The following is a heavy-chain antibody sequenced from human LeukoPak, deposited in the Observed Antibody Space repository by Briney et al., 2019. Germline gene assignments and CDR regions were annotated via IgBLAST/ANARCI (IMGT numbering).Heavy chain of an antibody. CDR1: GFTFSSLA. Sequence: PGGSLRLSCAVSGFTFSSLAMTWVRQAPGKGLEWVSGISDGGGGTSYADSVKGRFTISRDNSQSTLYLQMNSLRAEDTAVYYCAKDRVCSGGSCYFDYWGQGTLVTVSS. J-gene: IGHJ4*02. V-gene: IGHV3-23*01. D-gene: IGHD2-15*01. CDR2: ISDGGGGT. CDR3: AKDRVCSGGSCYFDY.